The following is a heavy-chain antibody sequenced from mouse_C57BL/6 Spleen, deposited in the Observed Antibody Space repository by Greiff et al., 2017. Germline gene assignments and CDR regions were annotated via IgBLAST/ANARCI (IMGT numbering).Heavy chain of an antibody. Sequence: VQLQESGPGLVKPSQSLSLTCSVTGYSITSGYYWNWIRQFPGNKLEWMGYISYDGSNNYNPALKNRISITRDTSKNQFFLKLNSVTTEDTATYYCARLDDYYAMDYWGQGTSVTVSS. V-gene: IGHV3-6*01. J-gene: IGHJ4*01. CDR3: ARLDDYYAMDY. CDR2: ISYDGSN. CDR1: GYSITSGYY.